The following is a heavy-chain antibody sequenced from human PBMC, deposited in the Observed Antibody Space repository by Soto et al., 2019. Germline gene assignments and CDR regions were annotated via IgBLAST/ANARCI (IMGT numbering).Heavy chain of an antibody. CDR2: IAPFNGKT. CDR1: GYIFNLYG. V-gene: IGHV1-18*01. Sequence: ASVKVSCKTSGYIFNLYGIHWVRLAPGQGLEWVGWIAPFNGKTSSLQRLQDRISMTIDTSASTAYLEVRSLTSDDTGVYFCAREGGSSTYYPLELDFWGQGTLVTVSS. CDR3: AREGGSSTYYPLELDF. J-gene: IGHJ4*02. D-gene: IGHD6-13*01.